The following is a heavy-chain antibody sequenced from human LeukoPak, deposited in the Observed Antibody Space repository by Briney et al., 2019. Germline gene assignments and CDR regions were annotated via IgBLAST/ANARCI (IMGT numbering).Heavy chain of an antibody. CDR2: IYHSGST. Sequence: SETLSLTCAVSGYSISSGYYWGWIRQPPGKGLEWIGSIYHSGSTYYNPSLKSRVPISVDTSKNQFSLKLSSVTAADTAVYYCAAQTVGDWFDPWGQGTLVTVSS. CDR3: AAQTVGDWFDP. D-gene: IGHD3-10*01. V-gene: IGHV4-38-2*01. CDR1: GYSISSGYY. J-gene: IGHJ5*02.